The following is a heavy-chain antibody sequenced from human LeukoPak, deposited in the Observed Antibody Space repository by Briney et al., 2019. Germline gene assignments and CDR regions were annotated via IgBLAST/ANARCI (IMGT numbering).Heavy chain of an antibody. CDR1: GYTFTGYY. V-gene: IGHV1-2*02. Sequence: APVKVSCKASGYTFTGYYMHWVRQAPGQGLEWMGWINPNSGGTNYAQKFQGRVTMTRDTSTSTVYMELSSLRSEDTAMYYCARDARWFDPWGQGTLVTVSS. CDR2: INPNSGGT. J-gene: IGHJ5*02. CDR3: ARDARWFDP.